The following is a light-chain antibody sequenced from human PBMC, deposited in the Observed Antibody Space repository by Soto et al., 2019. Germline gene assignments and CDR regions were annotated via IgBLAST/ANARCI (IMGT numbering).Light chain of an antibody. V-gene: IGKV3-15*01. CDR2: SAS. J-gene: IGKJ1*01. Sequence: EIVMAQSPASLSVSPGERVTLSCRASQGIHTNLAWYQQKPGQAPRLLIYSASTRAAGVPARFSGSGSGTEFILTISSLQSEDCATYYCQQYNNWPRAFGQGTRWIS. CDR3: QQYNNWPRA. CDR1: QGIHTN.